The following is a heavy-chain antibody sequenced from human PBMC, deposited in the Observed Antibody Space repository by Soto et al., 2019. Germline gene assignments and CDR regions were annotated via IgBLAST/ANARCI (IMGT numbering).Heavy chain of an antibody. CDR2: IYYSGST. CDR3: ARLGGFYQSLDS. J-gene: IGHJ5*01. Sequence: SETLSLTCTVSGGSISSSSYYWGWIRQPPGKGLEWIGSIYYSGSTYYNPSLKSRVTISVDTSKNQFSLKLSSVTAADTAVYYCARLGGFYQSLDSWGQGTLVTVSS. CDR1: GGSISSSSYY. D-gene: IGHD3-22*01. V-gene: IGHV4-39*01.